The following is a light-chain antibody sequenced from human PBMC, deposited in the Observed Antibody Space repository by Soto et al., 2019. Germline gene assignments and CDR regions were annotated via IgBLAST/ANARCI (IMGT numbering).Light chain of an antibody. CDR2: YAS. Sequence: EIVLTQSPATLSLSPGERATLSCRASRSISSYLAWYQQKPDQAPRLLIYYASNRATGIPARFSGSGSGTDFTLTITSLEPEDFAVYYCQQYNNWPPYTFGQGTKLDIK. CDR1: RSISSY. V-gene: IGKV3-11*01. CDR3: QQYNNWPPYT. J-gene: IGKJ2*01.